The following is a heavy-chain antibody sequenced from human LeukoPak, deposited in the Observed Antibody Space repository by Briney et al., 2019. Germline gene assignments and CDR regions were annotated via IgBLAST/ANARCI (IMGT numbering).Heavy chain of an antibody. CDR2: IYTSGST. CDR3: ARGCSSTSCWLRMDV. Sequence: SETLSLTCTVSGVSITNYYWSSIRQPAGKGLEWIGRIYTSGSTSYNPSLKSRVTMSIDTSKNQFSLKLSSLTAADTAVYYCARGCSSTSCWLRMDVWGQGTTVTVSS. CDR1: GVSITNYY. D-gene: IGHD2-2*01. J-gene: IGHJ6*02. V-gene: IGHV4-4*07.